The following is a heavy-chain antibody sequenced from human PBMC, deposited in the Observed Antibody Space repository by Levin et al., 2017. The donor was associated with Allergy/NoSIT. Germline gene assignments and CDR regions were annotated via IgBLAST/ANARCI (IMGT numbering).Heavy chain of an antibody. CDR2: ISYDESNK. V-gene: IGHV3-30*18. CDR3: AKDPPNWKNGMDV. CDR1: GFTFSSYG. D-gene: IGHD1-20*01. Sequence: SCAASGFTFSSYGMHWVRQAPGKGLEWVAVISYDESNKYYADSVKGRFTISRDNSKNTLYLQMNSLRAEDTAVYSCAKDPPNWKNGMDVWGQGTTVTVSS. J-gene: IGHJ6*02.